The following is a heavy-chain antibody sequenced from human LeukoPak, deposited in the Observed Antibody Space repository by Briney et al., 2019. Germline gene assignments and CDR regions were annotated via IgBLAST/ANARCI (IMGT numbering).Heavy chain of an antibody. CDR1: GGSLNISSYY. V-gene: IGHV4-39*01. J-gene: IGHJ4*02. D-gene: IGHD2-2*01. Sequence: PSETLSLTCTVSGGSLNISSYYSGWIRQPPGKGLEWIGSIYYSGRNYYNPSLKIRFTIFVDTSKNQFSLKLNSVTAADTAVYYCARSQATAMVSDYWGQGTLVTVSS. CDR2: IYYSGRN. CDR3: ARSQATAMVSDY.